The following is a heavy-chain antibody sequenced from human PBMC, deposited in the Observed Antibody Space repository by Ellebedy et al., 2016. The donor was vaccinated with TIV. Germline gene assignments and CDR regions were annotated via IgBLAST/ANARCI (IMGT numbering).Heavy chain of an antibody. J-gene: IGHJ4*02. CDR2: ITGSGGTL. CDR3: AKDPASKSGWFYYYDF. D-gene: IGHD6-19*01. V-gene: IGHV3-23*01. CDR1: GFTFNRYG. Sequence: GESLKISCAASGFTFNRYGMTWVRQAPGKGLEWVAEITGSGGTLHYADSVKGRFTISRDNAKNTLYLQMNSRRAEDTAVYYCAKDPASKSGWFYYYDFWGQGTLVTVSS.